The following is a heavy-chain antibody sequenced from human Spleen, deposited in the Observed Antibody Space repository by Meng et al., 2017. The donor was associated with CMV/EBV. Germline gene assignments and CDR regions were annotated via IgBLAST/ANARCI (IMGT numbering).Heavy chain of an antibody. CDR2: ITGDSTYK. D-gene: IGHD6-19*01. V-gene: IGHV3-21*01. Sequence: GESLKISCAASGFTFGSHSMNWVRQAPGKGLEWVSSITGDSTYKHYADSLKGRFTISRDNAKNSLYLQMNSLRAEDTAVYYCAGRIAVAGSGGKRHWFDPWGQGTLVTVSS. CDR1: GFTFGSHS. J-gene: IGHJ5*02. CDR3: AGRIAVAGSGGKRHWFDP.